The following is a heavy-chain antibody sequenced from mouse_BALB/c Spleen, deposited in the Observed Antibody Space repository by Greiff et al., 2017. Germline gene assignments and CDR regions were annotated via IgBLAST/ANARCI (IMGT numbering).Heavy chain of an antibody. CDR1: GFTFSSFG. CDR3: ARGGTQFAY. V-gene: IGHV5-17*02. Sequence: DVHLVESGGGLVQPGGSRKLSCAASGFTFSSFGMHWVRQAPEKGLEWVAYISSGSSTIYYADTVKGRFTISRDNPKNTLFLQMTSLRSEDTAMYYCARGGTQFAYWGQGTLVTVSA. D-gene: IGHD3-3*01. CDR2: ISSGSSTI. J-gene: IGHJ3*01.